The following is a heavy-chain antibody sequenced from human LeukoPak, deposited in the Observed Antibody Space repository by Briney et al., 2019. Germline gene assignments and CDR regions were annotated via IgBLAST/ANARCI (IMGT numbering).Heavy chain of an antibody. CDR1: GFTFSSYG. D-gene: IGHD2-2*01. CDR3: AGHCSSTSCYGTDY. Sequence: GGSLRLSCAASGFTFSSYGMSWVRQAPGKGLEWVSAISGSGGSTYYADSVKGRFTISRDNSKNTLYLQMNSLRAEDTAVYYCAGHCSSTSCYGTDYWGQGTLVTVSS. J-gene: IGHJ4*02. V-gene: IGHV3-23*01. CDR2: ISGSGGST.